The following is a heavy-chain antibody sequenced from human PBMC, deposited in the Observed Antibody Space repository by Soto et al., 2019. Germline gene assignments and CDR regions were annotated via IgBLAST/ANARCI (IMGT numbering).Heavy chain of an antibody. CDR1: GFTFSSYA. CDR3: AKGGAARLSRGGGLDY. D-gene: IGHD6-6*01. J-gene: IGHJ4*02. V-gene: IGHV3-23*01. Sequence: EVQLLESGGGLVQPGGSLRLSCAASGFTFSSYAMSWVRQAPGKGLEWVSAISASGGSTYYADSVKGRFTISRDNSKNTVYLQMNSLRAEDTAVFYCAKGGAARLSRGGGLDYWGQGTLVTVSS. CDR2: ISASGGST.